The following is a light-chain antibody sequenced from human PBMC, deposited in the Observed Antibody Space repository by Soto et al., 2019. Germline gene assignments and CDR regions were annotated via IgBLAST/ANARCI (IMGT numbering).Light chain of an antibody. CDR3: QQYGSSLRT. J-gene: IGKJ1*01. CDR1: QSVSSSY. CDR2: GAS. V-gene: IGKV3-20*01. Sequence: EIVLTQSTGTLSLSPGERSTLSCMASQSVSSSYLAWYQQKPGQAPRLLIYGASSRATGIPDRFSGSGSGTDFTLTISRLEPEDFAVYYCQQYGSSLRTFGQGTKV.